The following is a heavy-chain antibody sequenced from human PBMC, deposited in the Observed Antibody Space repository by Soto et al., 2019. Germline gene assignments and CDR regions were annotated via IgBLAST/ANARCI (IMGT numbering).Heavy chain of an antibody. Sequence: QVQLVQSGAEVKKPGASVKVSCKASGYTFISYGISWVRQAPGQGLEWMGWISTFNGKTNFAQNVQGRVTMTTDTPTTTAYMELRRLNSDDTAVYCCARDRVPTSSGYFPFDYWGQGTLVTVSS. CDR2: ISTFNGKT. D-gene: IGHD3-22*01. V-gene: IGHV1-18*01. CDR3: ARDRVPTSSGYFPFDY. CDR1: GYTFISYG. J-gene: IGHJ4*02.